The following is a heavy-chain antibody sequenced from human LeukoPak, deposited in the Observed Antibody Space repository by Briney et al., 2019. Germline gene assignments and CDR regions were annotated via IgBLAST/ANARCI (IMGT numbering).Heavy chain of an antibody. CDR2: IKHSGST. CDR3: ARAGRHYYNFWSGYFGGDYFDY. Sequence: PETLSLTCAVYGGSFSGYYWSWIPQPPGKGLEWIGEIKHSGSTNYNPPPKSRVTTSVDTSKNQFSLKLSSVTAADTAVYYCARAGRHYYNFWSGYFGGDYFDYWGQGTLVTVSS. CDR1: GGSFSGYY. D-gene: IGHD3-3*01. J-gene: IGHJ4*02. V-gene: IGHV4-34*01.